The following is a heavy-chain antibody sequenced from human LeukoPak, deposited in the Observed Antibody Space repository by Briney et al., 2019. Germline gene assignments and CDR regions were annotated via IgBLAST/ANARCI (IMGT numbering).Heavy chain of an antibody. J-gene: IGHJ3*02. CDR2: INPSGGST. CDR1: GYTFTSYY. CDR3: ARALMITFGGVIVNYNDAFDI. D-gene: IGHD3-16*02. V-gene: IGHV1-46*01. Sequence: ASVKVSCKASGYTFTSYYMHWVRQAPGQGLEWMGIINPSGGSTSYAQKFQGRVTMTRDTSTSTVYMELSSLRSEDTAVYYCARALMITFGGVIVNYNDAFDIWGQGTMVTVSS.